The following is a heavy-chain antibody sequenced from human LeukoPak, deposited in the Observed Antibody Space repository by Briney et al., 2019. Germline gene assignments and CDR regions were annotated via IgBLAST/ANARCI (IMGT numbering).Heavy chain of an antibody. CDR1: GVSMSTYY. Sequence: ASVTLSLTCTVSGVSMSTYYWSWIPQSPGEGLEWLAYIHYSGRTNINPSLKGRLAISIDPSKNQFSLKVNSVTAADTAVYYCARDIYGSGYGFFDYWGEGTLVTVSS. J-gene: IGHJ4*02. D-gene: IGHD3-10*01. CDR2: IHYSGRT. CDR3: ARDIYGSGYGFFDY. V-gene: IGHV4-59*01.